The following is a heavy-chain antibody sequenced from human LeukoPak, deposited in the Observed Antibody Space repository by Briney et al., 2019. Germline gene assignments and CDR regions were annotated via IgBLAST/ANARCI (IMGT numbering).Heavy chain of an antibody. CDR2: IIPIVGTA. CDR3: ARVPGRSKRKYGMYV. J-gene: IGHJ6*01. CDR1: VGTFPKYA. V-gene: IGHV1-69*13. Sequence: AVKVSYHPAVGTFPKYAISGVQQAPGQGLEWMGGIIPIVGTANYAQKFQGRGTITADEATSTAYMDLSILRSEDTAVYYCARVPGRSKRKYGMYVMGAGSTVTVSS. D-gene: IGHD1-26*01.